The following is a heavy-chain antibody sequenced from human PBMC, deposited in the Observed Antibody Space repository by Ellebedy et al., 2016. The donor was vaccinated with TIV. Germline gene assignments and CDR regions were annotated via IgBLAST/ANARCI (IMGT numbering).Heavy chain of an antibody. J-gene: IGHJ4*02. D-gene: IGHD6-19*01. CDR3: ARDLDKSSGWYGGAAY. Sequence: PGGSLRLSCAASGFTFSSYWMSWVRQAPGKGLEWVAVISHDGSSQYYADSVKGRFTVSRDNSMTPVYLEMNSLRAEDTALYYCARDLDKSSGWYGGAAYWGQGTQVTVSS. CDR1: GFTFSSYW. CDR2: ISHDGSSQ. V-gene: IGHV3-30-3*01.